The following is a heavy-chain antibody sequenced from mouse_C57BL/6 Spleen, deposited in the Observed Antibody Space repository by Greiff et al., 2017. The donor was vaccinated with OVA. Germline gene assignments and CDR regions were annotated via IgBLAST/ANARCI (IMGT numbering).Heavy chain of an antibody. V-gene: IGHV14-4*01. CDR1: GFNIKDDY. CDR3: TTPDSSGYRYYFDY. CDR2: IDPENGDT. Sequence: EVQLQQSGAELVRPGASVKLSCTASGFNIKDDYMHWVKQRPEQGLEWIGWIDPENGDTEYASKFQGKATITADTSSNTAYLQLSSLTSEDTAVYYCTTPDSSGYRYYFDYWGQGTTLTVSS. J-gene: IGHJ2*01. D-gene: IGHD3-2*02.